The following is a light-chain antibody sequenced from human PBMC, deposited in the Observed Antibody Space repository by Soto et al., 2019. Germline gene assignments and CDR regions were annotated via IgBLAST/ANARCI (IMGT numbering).Light chain of an antibody. Sequence: EVVMTQSAATLAVSPGERAALSCRASQSVSSNLAWYQQKPGQAPRLLIYGASTRATGIPDRFSGSGSGTDFALTISSLEPEDFAVYYCQQGSTWPTFGQGTKVDI. CDR2: GAS. V-gene: IGKV3D-15*01. CDR3: QQGSTWPT. CDR1: QSVSSN. J-gene: IGKJ1*01.